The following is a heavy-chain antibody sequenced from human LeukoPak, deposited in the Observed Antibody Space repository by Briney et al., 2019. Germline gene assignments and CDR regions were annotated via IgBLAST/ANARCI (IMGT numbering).Heavy chain of an antibody. CDR1: GDSVTSYY. Sequence: SETLSLTCTVSGDSVTSYYWSWIRQPPGKALEWIGYISYGGDTSYSPSLKSRVTISMDTSKDQVSLKLSSVTAADTAIYYCARSRPEVLRFLEWLFDYWGQGTLVTVSS. J-gene: IGHJ4*02. V-gene: IGHV4-59*02. D-gene: IGHD3-3*01. CDR2: ISYGGDT. CDR3: ARSRPEVLRFLEWLFDY.